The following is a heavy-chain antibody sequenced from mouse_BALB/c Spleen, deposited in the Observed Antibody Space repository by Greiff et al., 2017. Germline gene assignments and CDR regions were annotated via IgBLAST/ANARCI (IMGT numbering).Heavy chain of an antibody. CDR1: GFTFSSYT. CDR2: ISNGGGST. D-gene: IGHD1-1*01. Sequence: EVHLVESGGGLVQPGGSLKLSCAVSGFTFSSYTMFWVRQTPEKRLEWVAYISNGGGSTYYSDTVKGRFTISRDNAKNTLYLQMSSLKSEDTAVYYYARHGYYGSSYAMDYRGQGTSVTVSS. CDR3: ARHGYYGSSYAMDY. V-gene: IGHV5-12-2*01. J-gene: IGHJ4*01.